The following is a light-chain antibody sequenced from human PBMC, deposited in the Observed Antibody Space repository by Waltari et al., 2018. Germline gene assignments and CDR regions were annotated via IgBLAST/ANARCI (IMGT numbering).Light chain of an antibody. Sequence: IQMTQSPSTLSASVGYRVTITCRASQNIIRYLAWYQQKPGRAPKLLIYKASSLESGVPSRFSGSGSGTEFTLTISSLEPDDFATYFCQQYDSEITFGQGTRLEIK. CDR3: QQYDSEIT. CDR1: QNIIRY. J-gene: IGKJ5*01. V-gene: IGKV1-5*03. CDR2: KAS.